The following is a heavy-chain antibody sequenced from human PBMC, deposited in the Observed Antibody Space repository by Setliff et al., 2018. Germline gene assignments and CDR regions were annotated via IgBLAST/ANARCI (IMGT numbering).Heavy chain of an antibody. D-gene: IGHD3-9*01. Sequence: GGSLRLSCAASVFTFSRYWMYRVRQVPGKGPEWVGRIKSSREGATSDYGAPAKGRFTISRDDSKQMIFLQMSSLKSEDTAIYYCATGPRDNRNFLNWLGSWGQGTLVTVPQ. CDR1: VFTFSRYW. CDR2: IKSSREGATS. J-gene: IGHJ5*01. V-gene: IGHV3-15*01. CDR3: ATGPRDNRNFLNWLGS.